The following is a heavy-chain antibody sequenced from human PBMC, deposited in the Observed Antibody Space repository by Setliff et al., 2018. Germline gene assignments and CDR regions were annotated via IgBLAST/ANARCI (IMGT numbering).Heavy chain of an antibody. V-gene: IGHV5-51*01. J-gene: IGHJ4*02. CDR3: VRRAAVTGAPIDY. CDR2: INPRDSDV. CDR1: GYTFTDYW. D-gene: IGHD4-17*01. Sequence: GESLKISCKGSGYTFTDYWIGWVRQMSGRGLEWMAIINPRDSDVRYSPSFQGQVTISVDRSISTAYLQWSSLKASDTVIYYCVRRAAVTGAPIDYWGQGTPVTVSS.